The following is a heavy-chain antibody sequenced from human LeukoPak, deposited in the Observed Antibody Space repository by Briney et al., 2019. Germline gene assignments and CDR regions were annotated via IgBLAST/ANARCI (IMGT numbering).Heavy chain of an antibody. CDR2: ISYDRSNK. CDR1: GFTFSSYA. D-gene: IGHD3-10*01. Sequence: GGSLRLSCAASGFTFSSYAMHWVRQAPGKGLEWVAVISYDRSNKYYADSVKGRFTISRDNSKNTLYLQMNSLRVEDTAVYYCAREWSGFGELPDYWGQGTLVTVSS. J-gene: IGHJ4*02. V-gene: IGHV3-30*04. CDR3: AREWSGFGELPDY.